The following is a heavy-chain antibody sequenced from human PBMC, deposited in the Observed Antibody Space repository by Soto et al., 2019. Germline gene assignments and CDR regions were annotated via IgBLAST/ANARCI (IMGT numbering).Heavy chain of an antibody. CDR3: AKDLLQWLGGSGPFDY. CDR1: GFSFSSYA. J-gene: IGHJ4*02. CDR2: MSPTGGST. V-gene: IGHV3-23*01. Sequence: EVQLLESGGGLVHPGGSLRLSCATSGFSFSSYAMTWLRQAPGKGLEWVSTMSPTGGSTYYADSVTGRFTISRDDSKNTLSLHMNSLRAEDTATYYCAKDLLQWLGGSGPFDYWGQGTLVTVSS. D-gene: IGHD6-19*01.